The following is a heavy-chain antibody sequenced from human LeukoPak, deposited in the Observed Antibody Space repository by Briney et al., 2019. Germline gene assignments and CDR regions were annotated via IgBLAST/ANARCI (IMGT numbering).Heavy chain of an antibody. J-gene: IGHJ4*02. CDR2: IGRSGSTK. CDR1: GFTFSDYN. CDR3: AGTTSADY. V-gene: IGHV3-11*04. D-gene: IGHD1-26*01. Sequence: PGGSLRLSCAASGFTFSDYNMRWIRRAPGKGLEWVSSIGRSGSTKYYADSVKGRFTISRDNSNNTVYLQMNSLRNEDTAVYYCAGTTSADYWGQGTLVTVSS.